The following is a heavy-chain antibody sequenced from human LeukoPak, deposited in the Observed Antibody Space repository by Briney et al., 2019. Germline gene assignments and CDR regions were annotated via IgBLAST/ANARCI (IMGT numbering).Heavy chain of an antibody. CDR3: ARARGGRDGYNSVWFDP. CDR2: IYHSGST. J-gene: IGHJ5*02. D-gene: IGHD5-24*01. V-gene: IGHV4-38-2*02. Sequence: PSETLSLTCTVSGYSISRGYYWGWIRQPPGEGLEWIGSIYHSGSTYYNPSLKSRVTISVDTSKNQFSLKLSSVTAADTAVYYCARARGGRDGYNSVWFDPWGQGTLVTVSS. CDR1: GYSISRGYY.